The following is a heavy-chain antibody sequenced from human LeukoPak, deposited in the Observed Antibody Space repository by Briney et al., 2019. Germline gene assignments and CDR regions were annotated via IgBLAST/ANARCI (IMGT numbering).Heavy chain of an antibody. D-gene: IGHD4-23*01. CDR3: ARVPANYGGSTCFDY. V-gene: IGHV3-53*01. J-gene: IGHJ4*02. Sequence: GGSLRLSCAASGLTVSNNYMTWVRQGPGKGLEWVSVIFLGGSTYYADSVNSRFTISRDNSKNTLSLHMNSLRAADTAPYYCARVPANYGGSTCFDYWGQGTLVTVSS. CDR2: IFLGGST. CDR1: GLTVSNNY.